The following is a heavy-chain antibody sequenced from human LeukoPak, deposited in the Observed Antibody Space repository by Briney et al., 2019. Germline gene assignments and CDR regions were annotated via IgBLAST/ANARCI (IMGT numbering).Heavy chain of an antibody. V-gene: IGHV3-11*01. Sequence: KDGGSLRLSCAASGFTFSDYYMSWIRQAPGKGLEWVSYISSSGSTIYYADSVKGRFTISRDNAKNSLYLQMNSPRAEDTAVYYCARDKREYYDSSGYYYGGAFDIWGQGTMVTVSS. CDR1: GFTFSDYY. CDR3: ARDKREYYDSSGYYYGGAFDI. J-gene: IGHJ3*02. CDR2: ISSSGSTI. D-gene: IGHD3-22*01.